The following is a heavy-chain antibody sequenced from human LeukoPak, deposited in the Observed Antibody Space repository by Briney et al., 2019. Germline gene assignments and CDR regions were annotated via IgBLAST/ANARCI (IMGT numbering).Heavy chain of an antibody. Sequence: EASVKVSCKASGGTFSSYAISWVRQAPGQGLEWMGGIIPIFGTANYAQKFQGRVTITADESTSTAYMELSRLRSDDTAVYYCARDGATTAFDIWGQGTMVTVSS. CDR3: ARDGATTAFDI. V-gene: IGHV1-69*13. CDR1: GGTFSSYA. CDR2: IIPIFGTA. D-gene: IGHD1-26*01. J-gene: IGHJ3*02.